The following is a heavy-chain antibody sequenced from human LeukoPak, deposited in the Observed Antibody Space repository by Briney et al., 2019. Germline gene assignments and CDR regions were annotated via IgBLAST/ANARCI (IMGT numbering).Heavy chain of an antibody. Sequence: ASVKVSCKASGYTFTCYYMHWVRQAPGQGLEWMGWINPNSGGTNYAQKFQGRVTMTRDTSISTAYMELSRLRSDDTAVYYCAREPWYCGGDCYSAQYFRHWGQGTLVTVSS. CDR1: GYTFTCYY. CDR3: AREPWYCGGDCYSAQYFRH. J-gene: IGHJ1*01. V-gene: IGHV1-2*02. D-gene: IGHD2-21*02. CDR2: INPNSGGT.